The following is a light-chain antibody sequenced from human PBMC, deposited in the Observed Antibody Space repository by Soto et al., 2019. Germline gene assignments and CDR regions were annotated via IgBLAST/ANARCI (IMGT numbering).Light chain of an antibody. CDR2: GAS. J-gene: IGKJ4*01. CDR1: QSVSSK. Sequence: EIVMTQSPATLSVSPGEGATLSCRASQSVSSKLAWYQQKPGQASRLLIYGASTRATGIPDGFSGSGSGTEFTLTISRLEPEDLAVYYCQQYASSVTFGGGTKVDI. CDR3: QQYASSVT. V-gene: IGKV3-15*01.